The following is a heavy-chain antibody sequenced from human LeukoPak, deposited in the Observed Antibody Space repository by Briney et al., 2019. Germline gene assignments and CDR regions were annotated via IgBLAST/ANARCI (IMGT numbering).Heavy chain of an antibody. V-gene: IGHV1-2*02. CDR2: FNPENGNT. J-gene: IGHJ3*01. Sequence: ASVKVSCKASGYSFVGYGITWVRQAPGQGLEWMGWFNPENGNTNYAQKVQGRVTMTRDTSISTAYMELSRLRSDDAAVYYCARDPNGDYIGAFEFWGQGTMVTVSS. D-gene: IGHD4-17*01. CDR1: GYSFVGYG. CDR3: ARDPNGDYIGAFEF.